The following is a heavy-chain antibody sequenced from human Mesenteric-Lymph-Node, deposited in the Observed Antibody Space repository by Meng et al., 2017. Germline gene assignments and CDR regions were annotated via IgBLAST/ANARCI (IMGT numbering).Heavy chain of an antibody. CDR1: GFTFSDYY. J-gene: IGHJ4*02. Sequence: GESLKISCAASGFTFSDYYMNWVRQAPGKGLEWVSSISSSSTIYYADSVKGRFTISRDNAKNSLYLQMNSLRAEDTAVYYCARAVAAAGLDYWGQGTLVTVSS. V-gene: IGHV3-69-1*02. D-gene: IGHD6-13*01. CDR2: ISSSSTI. CDR3: ARAVAAAGLDY.